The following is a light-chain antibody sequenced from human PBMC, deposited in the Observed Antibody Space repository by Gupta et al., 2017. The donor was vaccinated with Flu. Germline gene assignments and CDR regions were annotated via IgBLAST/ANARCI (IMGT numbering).Light chain of an antibody. V-gene: IGLV2-11*01. Sequence: QSDVTQPLSVSWSLGQSVTMACTGTRSDVAVYNYVSWYQQHPGKAPTLMIYDVSKRPSGVPDRFSGSKSGNTASLTISGLQAEDEADYYCCSYAGSYTPHVVFGGGTKLTVL. CDR3: CSYAGSYTPHVV. CDR1: RSDVAVYNY. CDR2: DVS. J-gene: IGLJ2*01.